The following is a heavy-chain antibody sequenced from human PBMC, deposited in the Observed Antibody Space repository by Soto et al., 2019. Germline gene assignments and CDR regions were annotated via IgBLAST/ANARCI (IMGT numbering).Heavy chain of an antibody. D-gene: IGHD2-2*02. CDR1: GFTFSSYA. V-gene: IGHV3-23*01. CDR2: ISGSGGST. CDR3: AKGSQLLYGFGMDV. Sequence: GGSLRLSCAASGFTFSSYAMSWVRQAPGKGLEWVSAISGSGGSTYYADSVKGRFPISRDNSKNTLYLQMNSLRAEDTAVYYCAKGSQLLYGFGMDVWGQGTTVTVSS. J-gene: IGHJ6*02.